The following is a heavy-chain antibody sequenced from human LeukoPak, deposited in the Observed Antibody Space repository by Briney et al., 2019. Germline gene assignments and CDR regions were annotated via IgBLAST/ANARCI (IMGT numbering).Heavy chain of an antibody. J-gene: IGHJ4*02. CDR3: AKALYNWNDEEQNPFDY. CDR2: ISWNSGSI. CDR1: GFTVRSNP. Sequence: GGSLRLSCAACGFTVRSNPMSWVRQAPGKGLEWVSGISWNSGSIGYADSVKGRFTISRDNAKNSLYLQMNSLRAEDAALYYCAKALYNWNDEEQNPFDYWGQGTLVTVSS. D-gene: IGHD1-1*01. V-gene: IGHV3-9*01.